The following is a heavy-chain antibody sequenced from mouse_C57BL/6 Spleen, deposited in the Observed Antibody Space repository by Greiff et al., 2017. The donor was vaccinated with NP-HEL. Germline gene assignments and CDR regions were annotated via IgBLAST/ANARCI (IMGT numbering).Heavy chain of an antibody. J-gene: IGHJ1*03. CDR1: GFTFSSYA. CDR3: TTYYGSGYFDV. V-gene: IGHV5-9-1*02. Sequence: EVKLMESGEGLVKPGGSLKLSCAASGFTFSSYAMSWVRQTPEKRLEWVAYISSGGDYIYYADTVKGRFTISRDNARNTLYLQMSSLKSEDTAMYYCTTYYGSGYFDVWGTGTTVTVSS. D-gene: IGHD1-1*01. CDR2: ISSGGDYI.